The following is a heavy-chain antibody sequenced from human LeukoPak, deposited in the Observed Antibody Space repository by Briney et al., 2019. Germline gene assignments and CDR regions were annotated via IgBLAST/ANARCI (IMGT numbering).Heavy chain of an antibody. CDR1: GFTLSSYG. CDR3: ARDLGQYYDTSDNWFDP. CDR2: INSDGINT. D-gene: IGHD3-22*01. Sequence: PGGSLRLSCAASGFTLSSYGMHWVRQAPGKGLVWVSRINSDGINTSYADSVKGRFTISRDNAKNTLNLQMNSLRAEDTAVYYCARDLGQYYDTSDNWFDPWGQGTLVTVSS. V-gene: IGHV3-74*01. J-gene: IGHJ5*02.